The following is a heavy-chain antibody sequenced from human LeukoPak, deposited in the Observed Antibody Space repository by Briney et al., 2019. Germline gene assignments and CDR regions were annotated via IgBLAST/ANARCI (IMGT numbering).Heavy chain of an antibody. V-gene: IGHV3-53*05. CDR3: ARDAYTTNWFYY. Sequence: GGSLRLSCAASGFTVANTYMAWIRQAPGKGLEWVSVTDSAGNTYYADSVKGRFTMSRDTSENTLYLQMNSLKSEDTATYYCARDAYTTNWFYYWGQGTLVTVSS. D-gene: IGHD2-2*02. CDR1: GFTVANTY. J-gene: IGHJ5*01. CDR2: TDSAGNT.